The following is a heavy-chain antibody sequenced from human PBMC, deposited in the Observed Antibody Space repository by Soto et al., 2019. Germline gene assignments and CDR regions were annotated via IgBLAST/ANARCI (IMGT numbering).Heavy chain of an antibody. CDR3: ARRPLVGYYYGMDV. D-gene: IGHD6-13*01. CDR1: GGTFSSYA. J-gene: IGHJ6*02. V-gene: IGHV1-69*13. Sequence: ASVKVSCKASGGTFSSYAISWVRQAPGRGLEWMGGIIPIFGTANYAQKFQGRVTITADESTSTAYMELSSLRSEDTAVYYCARRPLVGYYYGMDVWGQGTTVTVSS. CDR2: IIPIFGTA.